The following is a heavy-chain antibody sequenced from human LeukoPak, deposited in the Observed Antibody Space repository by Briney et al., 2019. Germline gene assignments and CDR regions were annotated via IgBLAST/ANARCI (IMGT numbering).Heavy chain of an antibody. CDR1: GFTFDDYA. CDR2: ISWNSGSI. V-gene: IGHV3-9*01. J-gene: IGHJ6*02. D-gene: IGHD5-18*01. Sequence: PGGSLRLSCAASGFTFDDYAMPWVRQAPGKGLEWVSGISWNSGSIGYADSVKGRFTISRDNAKNSLYLQMNSLRAEDTALYYCAKGEPWIQLWLDYGMDVWGQGTTVTVSS. CDR3: AKGEPWIQLWLDYGMDV.